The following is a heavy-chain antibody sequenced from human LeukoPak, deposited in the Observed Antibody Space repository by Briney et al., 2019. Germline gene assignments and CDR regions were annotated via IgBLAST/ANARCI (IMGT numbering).Heavy chain of an antibody. Sequence: GGSLRLSCAASGFTFSSYGMHWVRQAPGKGPEWLSFINSDGNNIYYRDSVKGRFTISRDNAKKTLYLEMNNLRVDDTAIYYCATSRVFDFWGQGTLVAVSS. V-gene: IGHV3-48*04. CDR2: INSDGNNI. CDR3: ATSRVFDF. J-gene: IGHJ4*02. CDR1: GFTFSSYG.